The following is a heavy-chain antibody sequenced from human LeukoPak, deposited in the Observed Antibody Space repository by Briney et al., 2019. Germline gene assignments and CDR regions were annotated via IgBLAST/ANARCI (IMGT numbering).Heavy chain of an antibody. J-gene: IGHJ4*02. V-gene: IGHV4-59*08. Sequence: TSETLSLTCTVSGGSVSSFYWSCIRQPPGKGLEWIGYIYYSGSTEYNPSLKSRVTISVDTSKNRFSLNLSSVTAVDTAVYYCARSAQGRGGYEFDYWGQGALVTVSS. D-gene: IGHD5-12*01. CDR1: GGSVSSFY. CDR3: ARSAQGRGGYEFDY. CDR2: IYYSGST.